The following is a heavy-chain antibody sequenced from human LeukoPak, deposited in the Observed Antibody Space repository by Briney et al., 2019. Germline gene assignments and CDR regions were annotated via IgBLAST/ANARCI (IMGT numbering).Heavy chain of an antibody. CDR2: LNYSANT. J-gene: IGHJ4*02. CDR3: ARHGAFYYFDY. CDR1: GGSISSYY. V-gene: IGHV4-59*08. Sequence: SETLSLTCTVSGGSISSYYWSWIRQPPGKGLEWIGYLNYSANTNYNPSLKSRVTISVDTSKNQFSLKLSSVTAADTAVYYCARHGAFYYFDYWGQGTPVSSSS. D-gene: IGHD1-26*01.